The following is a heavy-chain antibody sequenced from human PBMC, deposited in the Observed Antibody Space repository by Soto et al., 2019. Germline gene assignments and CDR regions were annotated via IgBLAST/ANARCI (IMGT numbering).Heavy chain of an antibody. V-gene: IGHV4-4*02. CDR2: IYHSGST. CDR1: GGSISSSNC. J-gene: IGHJ6*02. D-gene: IGHD1-26*01. Sequence: SEILSLTCAVSGGSISSSNCWSWVRQPQGKGLEWIGEIYHSGSTNYNPSLKSRVTISVDKSKNHFSLKLSSVTAADTAVYYCARVSGSYYYGMDVWGQGTTVT. CDR3: ARVSGSYYYGMDV.